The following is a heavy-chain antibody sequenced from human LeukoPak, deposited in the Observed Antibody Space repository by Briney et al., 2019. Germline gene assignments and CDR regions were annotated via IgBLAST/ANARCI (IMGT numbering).Heavy chain of an antibody. CDR1: GFTFNTFN. V-gene: IGHV3-21*01. CDR2: ITSGGDYI. D-gene: IGHD3-9*01. Sequence: GGSLRLSGAASGFTFNTFNMTWFRQAPGKGLEWVSSITSGGDYIYYADSVKGRFTTSRDNAKNSLSLQLNSLRVEDTAVYYCARGHYDVLAASYKWTPDYWGQGTLVTVSS. J-gene: IGHJ4*02. CDR3: ARGHYDVLAASYKWTPDY.